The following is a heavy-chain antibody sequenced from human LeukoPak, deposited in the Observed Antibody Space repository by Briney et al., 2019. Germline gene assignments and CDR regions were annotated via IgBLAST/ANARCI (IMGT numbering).Heavy chain of an antibody. CDR2: INPNSAGT. D-gene: IGHD2-2*01. CDR1: GYTFTAYS. CDR3: AIPIVSAAPGS. J-gene: IGHJ5*02. V-gene: IGHV1-2*02. Sequence: ASVKVSCKTSGYTFTAYSIHWVRQAPGQGLEWMGWINPNSAGTNYAQSFQGRVTMTRDTSISTGYMELSNLTSDDTAVYYCAIPIVSAAPGSWGQGTLVTVSS.